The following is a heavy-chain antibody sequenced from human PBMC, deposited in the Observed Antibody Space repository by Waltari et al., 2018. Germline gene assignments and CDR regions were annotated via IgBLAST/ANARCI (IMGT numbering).Heavy chain of an antibody. D-gene: IGHD3-3*01. Sequence: QVQLVESGGGVVQPGRSLRLSCAASGFTFSSYAMHWVRQAPGKGLEWVAVISYDGSNKYTADSVKGRFTISRDNAKNTLYLQMNSLGAEDTAVYYCARGERFLEWFPPRDYWGQGTLVTVSS. CDR2: ISYDGSNK. V-gene: IGHV3-30-3*01. J-gene: IGHJ4*02. CDR3: ARGERFLEWFPPRDY. CDR1: GFTFSSYA.